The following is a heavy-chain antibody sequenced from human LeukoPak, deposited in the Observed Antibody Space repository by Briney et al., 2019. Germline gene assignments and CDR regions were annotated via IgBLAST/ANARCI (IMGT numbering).Heavy chain of an antibody. V-gene: IGHV3-7*01. CDR1: GFTFSIYW. J-gene: IGHJ4*02. Sequence: GGSLRLPCEGSGFTFSIYWMSWVCQAPGKGLEWVANIKEDGSEKYYVDSVKGRFTISKDNAKNSLYLQMNSLRAEDTAVYYCTRDESWGQGTLVTVSS. CDR3: TRDES. CDR2: IKEDGSEK.